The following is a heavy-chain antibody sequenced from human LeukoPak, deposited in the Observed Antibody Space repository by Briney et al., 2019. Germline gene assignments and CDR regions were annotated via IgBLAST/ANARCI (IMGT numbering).Heavy chain of an antibody. CDR1: GYSFSSYW. Sequence: GESLKISCKGSGYSFSSYWIGWVRQMPGKGLEWTGIIYPGDSDTRYSPSLQGQVSFSVDKSINTAYLQWSTLEASDTAMYYCARQDCYSANCYLEYWGQGTLVTVSS. D-gene: IGHD2-2*01. J-gene: IGHJ4*02. CDR2: IYPGDSDT. V-gene: IGHV5-51*01. CDR3: ARQDCYSANCYLEY.